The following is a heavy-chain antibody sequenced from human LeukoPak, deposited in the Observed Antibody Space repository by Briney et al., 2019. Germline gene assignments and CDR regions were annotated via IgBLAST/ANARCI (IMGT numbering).Heavy chain of an antibody. CDR2: IKEDGTER. CDR1: GFTFSDFW. V-gene: IGHV3-7*02. Sequence: GGSLRLSCATSGFTFSDFWLTWVRQAPGKGLEWVASIKEDGTERHYVDFVEGRFTISRDNAKNSLYLQMNSLRAEDTAVYYCARGAAATGYWGQGTLVTVSS. J-gene: IGHJ4*02. CDR3: ARGAAATGY. D-gene: IGHD2-2*01.